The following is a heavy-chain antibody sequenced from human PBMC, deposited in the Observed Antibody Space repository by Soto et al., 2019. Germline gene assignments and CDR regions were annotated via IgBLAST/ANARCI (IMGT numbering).Heavy chain of an antibody. CDR2: IKEDGSDT. J-gene: IGHJ6*02. CDR1: RFTFSSYW. D-gene: IGHD1-1*01. CDR3: ARGIDDNASFGMDV. Sequence: PGGSLRLSSAASRFTFSSYWMSWVRQAPGRGLEWVANIKEDGSDTYYEDSVKGRFTISRDNAKKSLYLQMNRLRAEDTAVYYCARGIDDNASFGMDVWGQGTTVTVSS. V-gene: IGHV3-7*01.